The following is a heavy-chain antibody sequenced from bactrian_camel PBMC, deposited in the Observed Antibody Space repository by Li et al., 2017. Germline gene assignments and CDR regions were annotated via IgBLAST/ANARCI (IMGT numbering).Heavy chain of an antibody. CDR1: GFTFSAYW. V-gene: IGHV3S1*01. CDR3: VRSFSTVVGGLDY. CDR2: INTAGGSA. Sequence: HVQLVESGGGLVQPGGSLRLSCAASGFTFSAYWMYWVRQAPGKGLEWVAFINTAGGSAYEQDSVKGRFTISRDNAKNTVYLQMNSLKSEDTAVYYCVRSFSTVVGGLDYWGQGTQVTVS. J-gene: IGHJ4*01. D-gene: IGHD6*01.